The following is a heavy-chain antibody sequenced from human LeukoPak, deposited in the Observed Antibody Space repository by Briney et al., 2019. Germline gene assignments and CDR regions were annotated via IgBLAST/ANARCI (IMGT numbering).Heavy chain of an antibody. CDR1: GGTFSSYA. CDR3: ARSDYYGSGSYSTY. V-gene: IGHV1-69*06. CDR2: IIPIFGTA. Sequence: SVKVSCKASGGTFSSYAISWVRQAPGQGLEWMGGIIPIFGTANYAQKFRGRVTITADKSTRTAYMELSSLRSEDTAVYYCARSDYYGSGSYSTYWGQGTLVTVSS. D-gene: IGHD3-10*01. J-gene: IGHJ4*02.